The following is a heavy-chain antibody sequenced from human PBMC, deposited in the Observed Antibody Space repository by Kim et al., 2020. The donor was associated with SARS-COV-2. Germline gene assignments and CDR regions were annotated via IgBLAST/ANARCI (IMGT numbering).Heavy chain of an antibody. CDR3: AKDFYDFWSGYTNLDS. D-gene: IGHD3-3*01. J-gene: IGHJ4*02. V-gene: IGHV3-43*01. Sequence: DSARGRFTISRDNSKNSLYLQLNSLTSDDTAFYYCAKDFYDFWSGYTNLDSWGQGTLVTVSS.